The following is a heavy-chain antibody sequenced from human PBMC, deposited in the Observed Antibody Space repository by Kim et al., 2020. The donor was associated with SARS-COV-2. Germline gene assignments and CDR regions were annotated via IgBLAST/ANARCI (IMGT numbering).Heavy chain of an antibody. Sequence: RFTISRDNSKNTLYLQMNSLRAEDTAVYYCAKVTYYYDSSGYYSSPLFDYWGQGTLVTVSS. V-gene: IGHV3-23*03. D-gene: IGHD3-22*01. J-gene: IGHJ4*02. CDR3: AKVTYYYDSSGYYSSPLFDY.